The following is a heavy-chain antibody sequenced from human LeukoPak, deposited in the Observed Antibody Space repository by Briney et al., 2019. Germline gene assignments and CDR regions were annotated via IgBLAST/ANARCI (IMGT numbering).Heavy chain of an antibody. CDR1: GFRFTGYW. V-gene: IGHV1-2*02. D-gene: IGHD6-19*01. CDR3: ARERGTLAVAGDAVDI. CDR2: INPNSGGT. J-gene: IGHJ3*02. Sequence: ASVKVSCKASGFRFTGYWMHWVRQAPGEGLEWMGWINPNSGGTKYAQKFQGRVTMTRDTSINTAYMEVRRLTSDDTAVYYCARERGTLAVAGDAVDIWGQGTMVTVSS.